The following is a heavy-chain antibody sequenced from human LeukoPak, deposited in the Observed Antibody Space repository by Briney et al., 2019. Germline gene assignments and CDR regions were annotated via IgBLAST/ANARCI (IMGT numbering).Heavy chain of an antibody. CDR2: INPNSGGT. V-gene: IGHV1-2*02. J-gene: IGHJ3*02. CDR1: GYTFTGYY. D-gene: IGHD6-19*01. Sequence: ASVKVSCKASGYTFTGYYMHWVRQAPGQGLEWMGWINPNSGGTNYAQKFQGRVTMTRDTSISTAYMELSSLRSEDTAVYYCARVGSSGWYPRRAFDIWGQGTMVTVSS. CDR3: ARVGSSGWYPRRAFDI.